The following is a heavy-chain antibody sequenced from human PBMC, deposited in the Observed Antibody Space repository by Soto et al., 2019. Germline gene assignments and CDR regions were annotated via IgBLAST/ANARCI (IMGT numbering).Heavy chain of an antibody. CDR1: GGSISSGAYY. D-gene: IGHD1-1*01. V-gene: IGHV4-31*03. Sequence: QVQLQESGPGLVKPSQTLSLTCTVSGGSISSGAYYWSWIRQHPGKGLEWIGYIYYSGSTYSNPSLXXRVAIPVDKSKNQFSLKLSSVTAADTAVYYCAAVRQHYFDFWGQGTLVTVSS. J-gene: IGHJ4*02. CDR2: IYYSGST. CDR3: AAVRQHYFDF.